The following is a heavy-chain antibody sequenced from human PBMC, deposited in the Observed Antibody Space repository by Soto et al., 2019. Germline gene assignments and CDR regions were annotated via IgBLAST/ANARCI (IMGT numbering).Heavy chain of an antibody. D-gene: IGHD3-22*01. Sequence: VQLVESGGGVVQPGRSLRLSCAASGFTFSSYAMHWVRQAPGKGLEWVAVISNDGSNKYYADSVKGRFTISRDNSKNTLYLQMNSLRVEDTAVYYCARDPGSTYYYDSSPDYWGQGTLVTVSS. CDR1: GFTFSSYA. CDR3: ARDPGSTYYYDSSPDY. CDR2: ISNDGSNK. V-gene: IGHV3-30-3*01. J-gene: IGHJ4*02.